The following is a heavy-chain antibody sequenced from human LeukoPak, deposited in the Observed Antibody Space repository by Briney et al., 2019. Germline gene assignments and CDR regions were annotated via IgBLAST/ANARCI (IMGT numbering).Heavy chain of an antibody. CDR3: ARAIVVVTAFDY. CDR1: GFTFSSYS. J-gene: IGHJ4*02. D-gene: IGHD2-21*02. CDR2: ISSSSSYI. V-gene: IGHV3-21*01. Sequence: GGSLRLSCAPSGFTFSSYSMNWVRQAPGKGLEWVSSISSSSSYIYYADSVKGRFTISRDNAKNSLYLQMNSLRAEDTAVYYCARAIVVVTAFDYWGQGTLVTVSS.